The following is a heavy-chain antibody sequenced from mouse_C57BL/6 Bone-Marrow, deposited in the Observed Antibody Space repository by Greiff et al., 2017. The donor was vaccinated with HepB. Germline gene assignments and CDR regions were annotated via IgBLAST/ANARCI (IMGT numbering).Heavy chain of an antibody. J-gene: IGHJ2*01. CDR2: IDPENGDT. D-gene: IGHD1-1*01. V-gene: IGHV14-4*01. CDR3: TTTYYYGSSYDY. CDR1: GFNIKDDY. Sequence: VQLKESGAELVRPGASVKLSCTASGFNIKDDYMHWVKQRPEQGLEWIGWIDPENGDTEYASKFQGKATITADTSSNTAYRQLSSLTSEDTAVYYCTTTYYYGSSYDYWGQGTTLTVSS.